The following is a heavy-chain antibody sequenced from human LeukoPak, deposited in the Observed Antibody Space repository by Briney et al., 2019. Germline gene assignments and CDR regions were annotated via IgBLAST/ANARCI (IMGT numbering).Heavy chain of an antibody. J-gene: IGHJ4*02. Sequence: KPSETLSLTCAVYGGSFSGYYWSWIRQPPGKGLEWIGEINHSGGTKYNPSLKSRVTISVDTSKNQLSLKLSSVTAADTAVYYCARGSPQWLPRTIDYWGQGTLVTVSS. CDR1: GGSFSGYY. CDR2: INHSGGT. D-gene: IGHD6-19*01. V-gene: IGHV4-34*01. CDR3: ARGSPQWLPRTIDY.